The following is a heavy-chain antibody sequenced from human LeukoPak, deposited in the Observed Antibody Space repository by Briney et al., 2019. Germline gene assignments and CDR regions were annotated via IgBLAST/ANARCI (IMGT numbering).Heavy chain of an antibody. J-gene: IGHJ3*02. Sequence: PGGSLRLSCAASGFTFSSYSMNWVRRAPGKGLEWVSSISSSSSYIYYADSVKGRFTISRDNAKNSLYLQMNSLRAEDTAVYYCARGRIAVAAAFDIWGQGTMVTVSS. V-gene: IGHV3-21*01. CDR2: ISSSSSYI. CDR1: GFTFSSYS. CDR3: ARGRIAVAAAFDI. D-gene: IGHD6-19*01.